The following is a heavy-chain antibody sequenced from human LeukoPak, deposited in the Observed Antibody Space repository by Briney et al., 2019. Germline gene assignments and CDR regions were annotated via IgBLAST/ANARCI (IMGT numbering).Heavy chain of an antibody. D-gene: IGHD3-10*01. CDR1: GGSFSGYY. V-gene: IGHV4-34*01. CDR3: ARGHVVRGPVDY. J-gene: IGHJ4*02. CDR2: INHSGST. Sequence: SETLSLTCAVYGGSFSGYYWSWIRQPPGKGLEWIGEINHSGSTNCNPSLKSRVTISVDTSKNQFSLKLSSVTAADTAVYYCARGHVVRGPVDYWGQGTLVTVSS.